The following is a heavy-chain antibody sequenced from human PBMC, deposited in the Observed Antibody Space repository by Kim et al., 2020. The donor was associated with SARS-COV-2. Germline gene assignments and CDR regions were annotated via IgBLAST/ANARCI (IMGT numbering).Heavy chain of an antibody. J-gene: IGHJ5*02. V-gene: IGHV3-23*01. D-gene: IGHD2-2*01. CDR1: GFTFSSYA. CDR2: ISGSGGST. CDR3: SKTKDCSSTSCTP. Sequence: GGSLRLSCAASGFTFSSYAMSWVRQAPGKGLEWVASISGSGGSTYYADSVKVRFTISRYNSKNTRYLQMNILRAENTAAYHCSKTKDCSSTSCTPLGQGT.